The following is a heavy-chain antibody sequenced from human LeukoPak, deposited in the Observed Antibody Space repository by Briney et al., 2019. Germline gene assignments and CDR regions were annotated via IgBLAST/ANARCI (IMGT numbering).Heavy chain of an antibody. D-gene: IGHD1-26*01. CDR3: ATPRIVGATTSFDY. CDR1: GYTLTELS. J-gene: IGHJ4*02. CDR2: FDPEDGET. V-gene: IGHV1-24*01. Sequence: ASVKVSCKVSGYTLTELSMFWVRQAPGKGLEWMGGFDPEDGETIYAQKFQGRVTMTEDTSTDTAYMELSSLRSEDTAVYYCATPRIVGATTSFDYWGQGTLVTVSS.